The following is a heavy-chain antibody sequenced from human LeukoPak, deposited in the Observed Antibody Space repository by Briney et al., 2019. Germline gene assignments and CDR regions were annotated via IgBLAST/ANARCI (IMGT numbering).Heavy chain of an antibody. J-gene: IGHJ4*02. CDR3: ARDLSSTSNWEFDY. Sequence: GASVKVSCKASGYTFTDSFIHWVRQAPGQGPEWTGRMNANSGVTMYAQTLQDRVTMTRDTSISTAYMELSRLTSDDTAVYYCARDLSSTSNWEFDYWGQGTLVTVSS. CDR1: GYTFTDSF. D-gene: IGHD7-27*01. CDR2: MNANSGVT. V-gene: IGHV1-2*06.